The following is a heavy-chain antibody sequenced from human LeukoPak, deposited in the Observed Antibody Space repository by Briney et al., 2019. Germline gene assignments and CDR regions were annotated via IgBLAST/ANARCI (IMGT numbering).Heavy chain of an antibody. CDR2: INPSGGST. CDR1: GGTFSSYA. CDR3: AGSLAAAGREYYFDY. J-gene: IGHJ4*02. V-gene: IGHV1-46*01. Sequence: GASVKVSCKASGGTFSSYAISWVRQAPGQGLEWMGIINPSGGSTSYAQKFQGRVTMTRDTSTSTVYMELSSLRSEDAAVYYCAGSLAAAGREYYFDYWGQGTLVTVSS. D-gene: IGHD6-13*01.